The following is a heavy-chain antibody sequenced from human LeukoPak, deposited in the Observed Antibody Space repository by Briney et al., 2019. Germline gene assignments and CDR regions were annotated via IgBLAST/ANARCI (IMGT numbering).Heavy chain of an antibody. Sequence: SQTLSLTCTVSGGSISSGSYYWSWIRQPAGKGLEWIGRIYTSGSTNYNPSLKSRVTISVDTSKNQFSLKLSSVTAADTAVYYCAREVGYYDILTGYLEPHMDVWGKGTTVTVSS. CDR2: IYTSGST. V-gene: IGHV4-61*02. CDR3: AREVGYYDILTGYLEPHMDV. J-gene: IGHJ6*03. D-gene: IGHD3-9*01. CDR1: GGSISSGSYY.